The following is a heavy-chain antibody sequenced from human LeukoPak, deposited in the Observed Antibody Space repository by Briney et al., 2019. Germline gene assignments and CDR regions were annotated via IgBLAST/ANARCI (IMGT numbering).Heavy chain of an antibody. CDR3: AKEKNYYGSGSYLYYFDY. Sequence: GGSLRLSCAASGFTFSSYGMHWVRQAPGKGLEWVAFIRYDGSNKYYADSVKGRFTISRDNSKNTLYLQMNSLRAEDTAVYYCAKEKNYYGSGSYLYYFDYWGQGTLVTVSS. CDR1: GFTFSSYG. CDR2: IRYDGSNK. V-gene: IGHV3-30*02. J-gene: IGHJ4*02. D-gene: IGHD3-10*01.